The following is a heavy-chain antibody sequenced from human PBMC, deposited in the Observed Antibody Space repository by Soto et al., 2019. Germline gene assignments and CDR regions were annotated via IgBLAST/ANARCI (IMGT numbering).Heavy chain of an antibody. V-gene: IGHV2-5*02. CDR2: IYWDDDK. CDR3: VQSRCGGDCLQSYSSHSYYGLDV. D-gene: IGHD2-21*02. Sequence: QITLKESGPTLVKPTQTLTLTCTFSGLSLSTTGVGVGWIRQPPGKALEWLALIYWDDDKRYSPSLKSRLTNTKDTSKNQVVLTMTNMDPVDTATYYCVQSRCGGDCLQSYSSHSYYGLDVWGHGTTVTVSS. J-gene: IGHJ6*02. CDR1: GLSLSTTGVG.